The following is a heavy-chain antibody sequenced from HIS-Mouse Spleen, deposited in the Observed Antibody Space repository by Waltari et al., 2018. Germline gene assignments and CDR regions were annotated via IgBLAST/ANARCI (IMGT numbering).Heavy chain of an antibody. CDR1: GYTFTSYD. Sequence: QVQLVQSGAEVKKPGASVKVSCKASGYTFTSYDINWVRQATGQGLEWMGWRNHTSGNTGCAQKFQGRVTMTRNTSISTAYMELSSLRSEDTAVYYCARGHDYSNYFDYWGQGTLVTVSS. CDR3: ARGHDYSNYFDY. J-gene: IGHJ4*01. V-gene: IGHV1-8*01. D-gene: IGHD4-4*01. CDR2: RNHTSGNT.